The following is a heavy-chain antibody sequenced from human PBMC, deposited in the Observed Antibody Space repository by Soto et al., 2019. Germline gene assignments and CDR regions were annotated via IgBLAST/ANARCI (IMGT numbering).Heavy chain of an antibody. V-gene: IGHV3-23*01. Sequence: DVQLLESGGGLVQPGGSLRLSCAASGFTFSSYDMSWVRQAPGKGLEWVSATRNSGSRTYYADFVKGRFTISRDNSNNTLNLQMNSLRAEDTAVYYCARDFAFNWVTTADYWGQGTLVTVSS. D-gene: IGHD7-27*01. CDR1: GFTFSSYD. CDR2: TRNSGSRT. J-gene: IGHJ4*02. CDR3: ARDFAFNWVTTADY.